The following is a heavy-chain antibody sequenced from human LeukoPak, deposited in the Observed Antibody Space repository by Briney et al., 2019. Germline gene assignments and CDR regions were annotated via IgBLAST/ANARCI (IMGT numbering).Heavy chain of an antibody. J-gene: IGHJ4*02. V-gene: IGHV3-15*01. D-gene: IGHD3-22*01. CDR1: GFTFSKAW. CDR3: STYRWQYDSSGDDY. Sequence: GGSLRLSCAASGFTFSKAWMSWVRQAAGKGLEWLGRIKSNADDGTTDYAAPMEGRISISRDGSQNTLYPQLNSLKTEDTAVYYCSTYRWQYDSSGDDYWGQGTLVTVSS. CDR2: IKSNADDGTT.